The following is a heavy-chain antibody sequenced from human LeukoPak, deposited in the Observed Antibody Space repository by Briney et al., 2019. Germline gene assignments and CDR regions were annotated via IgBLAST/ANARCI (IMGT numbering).Heavy chain of an antibody. CDR3: VSTVTTSYGMDV. CDR1: GFTFSNCG. Sequence: GGSLRPSCAASGFTFSNCGMSWVRQAPGKELEWVSTIGGSGGSTYYADSVKGRLTISRDNSKNTLYLQMNSLRAEDTAIYYCVSTVTTSYGMDVWGQGTTVTVSS. V-gene: IGHV3-23*01. D-gene: IGHD4-11*01. J-gene: IGHJ6*02. CDR2: IGGSGGST.